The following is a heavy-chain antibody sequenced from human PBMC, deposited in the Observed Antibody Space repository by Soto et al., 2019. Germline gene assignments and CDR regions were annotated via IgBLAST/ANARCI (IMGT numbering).Heavy chain of an antibody. CDR1: GGSISSGGYY. D-gene: IGHD2-2*01. CDR3: ARGRAGYCSSTSCFSWFDP. CDR2: IYYSGST. V-gene: IGHV4-31*03. J-gene: IGHJ5*02. Sequence: PSETLSLTCTVSGGSISSGGYYWSWIRQHPGKGLEWIGYIYYSGSTYYNPSLKSRVTISVDTSKNQFSLKLSSVTAADTAVYYCARGRAGYCSSTSCFSWFDPWGQGTLVTV.